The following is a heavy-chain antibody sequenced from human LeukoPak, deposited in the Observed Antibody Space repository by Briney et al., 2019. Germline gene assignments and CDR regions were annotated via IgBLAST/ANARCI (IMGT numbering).Heavy chain of an antibody. V-gene: IGHV3-74*01. CDR1: GFTFSSYW. CDR3: AKALIQLWAFDY. Sequence: GGSLRLSCAASGFTFSSYWMHWVRQAPGKGLVWFSRINSDGSSTSYADSVKGRFTISRDNAKNTLYLQMNSLRAEDTAVYYCAKALIQLWAFDYWGQGTLVTVSS. J-gene: IGHJ4*02. D-gene: IGHD5-18*01. CDR2: INSDGSST.